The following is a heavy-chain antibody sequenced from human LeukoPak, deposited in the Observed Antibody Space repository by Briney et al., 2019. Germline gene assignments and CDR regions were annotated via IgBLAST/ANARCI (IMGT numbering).Heavy chain of an antibody. Sequence: ASVNVSCKASGYTFTSYGISWVRQAPGQGLEGMGWISAYNSNTNYAQKLQGRVTMTTDTSTSTAYMELRSLRSDDTAVYYCARGLIQEVFFDYWGQGTLVTVSS. CDR1: GYTFTSYG. CDR3: ARGLIQEVFFDY. CDR2: ISAYNSNT. V-gene: IGHV1-18*01. J-gene: IGHJ4*02. D-gene: IGHD2-21*01.